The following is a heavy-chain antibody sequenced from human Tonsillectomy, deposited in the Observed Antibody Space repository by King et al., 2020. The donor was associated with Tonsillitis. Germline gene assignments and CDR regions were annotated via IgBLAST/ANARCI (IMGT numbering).Heavy chain of an antibody. CDR1: GFTFGESP. V-gene: IGHV3-49*04. J-gene: IGHJ4*02. D-gene: IGHD5-18*01. CDR2: IRSKTYGGTR. CDR3: TRGQGYSYGYEGINDY. Sequence: VQLVESGGGLVQPGRSLRLSCTASGFTFGESPMNWVRQAPGKGLEWVGFIRSKTYGGTREYAASVKGRFTISRDDSKSIAYLQMNSLKTEDTAVYYCTRGQGYSYGYEGINDYWGQGTLVTVSS.